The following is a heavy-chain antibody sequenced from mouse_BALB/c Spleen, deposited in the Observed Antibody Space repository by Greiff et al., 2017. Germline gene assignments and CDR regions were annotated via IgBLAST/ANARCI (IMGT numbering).Heavy chain of an antibody. CDR3: ARGDGNYWAMDD. V-gene: IGHV1-87*01. CDR2: IYPGDGDT. D-gene: IGHD2-1*01. Sequence: VQLQQSGAELARPGASVKLSCKASGYTFTSYWMQWVKQRPGQGLEWIGAIYPGDGDTRYTQKFKGKATLTADKSSSTAYMQLSSLASEDSAVYYCARGDGNYWAMDDWGQGTSVTVSS. J-gene: IGHJ4*01. CDR1: GYTFTSYW.